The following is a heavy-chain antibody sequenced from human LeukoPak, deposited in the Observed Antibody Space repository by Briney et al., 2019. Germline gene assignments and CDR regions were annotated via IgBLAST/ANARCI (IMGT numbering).Heavy chain of an antibody. Sequence: TLSLTCTVSGGSISSGSYYWSWIRQPAGKGLEWIGRIYTSGSTNYNPSLKSRVTISVDTSKNQFSLKLSSVTAADTAVYYCASRSIAAAGWYYFDYWGQGTLVTVSS. CDR3: ASRSIAAAGWYYFDY. CDR1: GGSISSGSYY. V-gene: IGHV4-61*02. CDR2: IYTSGST. J-gene: IGHJ4*02. D-gene: IGHD6-13*01.